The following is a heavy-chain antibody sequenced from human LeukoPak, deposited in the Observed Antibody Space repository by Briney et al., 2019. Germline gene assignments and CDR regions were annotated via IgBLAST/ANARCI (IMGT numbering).Heavy chain of an antibody. CDR3: ARAAGSNWFDP. J-gene: IGHJ5*02. V-gene: IGHV3-30*04. CDR1: GFTFSSYA. D-gene: IGHD6-13*01. Sequence: GGSLRLSCAASGFTFSSYAMHWVRQAPGKGLEWVTVISYDGSNKYYADSVKGRFTISRDNSKNTLYLQMNSLRAEDTAVYYCARAAGSNWFDPWGQGTLVTVSS. CDR2: ISYDGSNK.